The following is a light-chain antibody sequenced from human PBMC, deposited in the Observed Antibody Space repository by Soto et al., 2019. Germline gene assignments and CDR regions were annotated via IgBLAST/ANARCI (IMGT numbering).Light chain of an antibody. CDR3: QQSYSTPIS. V-gene: IGKV1-39*01. CDR1: QSISSH. CDR2: TAS. J-gene: IGKJ5*01. Sequence: IRLTHSPSSLSASFGYTFTITCGSSQSISSHLNWYQQKPGKAPNLLMYTASNLQSGVPSRFSGSGSGTDFTLTISSLQPEDFATYYCQQSYSTPISFGQGTRLEIK.